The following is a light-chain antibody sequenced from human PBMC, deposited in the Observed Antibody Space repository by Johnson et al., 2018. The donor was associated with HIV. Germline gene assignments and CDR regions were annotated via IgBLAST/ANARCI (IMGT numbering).Light chain of an antibody. CDR1: SSNIGNSY. CDR2: ENN. Sequence: QSVLTQPPSVSAAPGQKVTISCSGSSSNIGNSYVSWYQQLPGTAPKLLIYENNKRPSGIPDRFSGSKSGTSATLGITGLQTGDEADYYCGTWDASLSPLYVFGTGTTITVL. CDR3: GTWDASLSPLYV. J-gene: IGLJ1*01. V-gene: IGLV1-51*02.